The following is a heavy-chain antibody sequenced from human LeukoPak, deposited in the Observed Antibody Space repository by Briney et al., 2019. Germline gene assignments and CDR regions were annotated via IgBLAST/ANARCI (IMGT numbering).Heavy chain of an antibody. CDR3: AKGMGSGWTFDY. D-gene: IGHD6-19*01. CDR2: ISSSGSTI. J-gene: IGHJ4*02. V-gene: IGHV3-48*03. CDR1: GFTFSSYE. Sequence: GGSLRLSCAASGFTFSSYEMNWVRQAPGKGLEWVSYISSSGSTIYYADSVKGRFTISRDNAKNSLYLQMNSLRAEDTAVYYCAKGMGSGWTFDYWGQGTLVTVSS.